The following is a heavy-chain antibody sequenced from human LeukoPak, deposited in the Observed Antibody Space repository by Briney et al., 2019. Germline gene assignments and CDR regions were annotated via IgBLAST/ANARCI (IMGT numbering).Heavy chain of an antibody. Sequence: SETLSLTCTVSGGSISSSSYYWGWIRQPPGKGLEWIGSIYYSGNTYYNPSLKSRVTMSVDTSKNQFSLKLTSVTAADTAVYYCVRAGPNTAMLTWAFDCWGQGILVTVSS. CDR2: IYYSGNT. D-gene: IGHD5-18*01. CDR1: GGSISSSSYY. J-gene: IGHJ4*02. CDR3: VRAGPNTAMLTWAFDC. V-gene: IGHV4-39*07.